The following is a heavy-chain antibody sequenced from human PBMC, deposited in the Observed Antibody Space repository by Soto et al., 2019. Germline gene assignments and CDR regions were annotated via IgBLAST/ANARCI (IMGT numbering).Heavy chain of an antibody. J-gene: IGHJ6*02. Sequence: PGGSLRLSCAASGFTFSSYEMNWVRQAPGKGLEWVSYISSSGSTIYYADSVKGRFTISRDNAKNSLYLQMNSLRAEDTAVYYCARAASDTAMVFYYYYGMDVWGQGTTVTVSS. D-gene: IGHD5-18*01. CDR1: GFTFSSYE. CDR2: ISSSGSTI. V-gene: IGHV3-48*03. CDR3: ARAASDTAMVFYYYYGMDV.